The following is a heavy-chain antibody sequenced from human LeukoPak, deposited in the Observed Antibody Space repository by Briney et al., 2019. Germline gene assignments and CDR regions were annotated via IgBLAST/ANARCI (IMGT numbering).Heavy chain of an antibody. CDR3: ARPRIAVAGMGAFDI. D-gene: IGHD6-19*01. CDR2: IYYSGST. Sequence: PSETLSLTCTVSGGSISSSSYYWGWIRQPPGKGLEWIGSIYYSGSTYYNPSLKSRVTISVDTSKNQFSLKLSSVTAADTAVYYCARPRIAVAGMGAFDIWGQATMVTVSS. V-gene: IGHV4-39*01. CDR1: GGSISSSSYY. J-gene: IGHJ3*02.